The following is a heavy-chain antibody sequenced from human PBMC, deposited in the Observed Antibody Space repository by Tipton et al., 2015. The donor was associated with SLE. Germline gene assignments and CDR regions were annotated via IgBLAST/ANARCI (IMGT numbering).Heavy chain of an antibody. CDR2: IRSKAYGGTT. CDR3: TRGGSGGDEGDI. D-gene: IGHD2-21*01. J-gene: IGHJ3*02. CDR1: GFTFGDYA. Sequence: SLRLSCTASGFTFGDYAMSWVRQAPGKGLEWVGFIRSKAYGGTTEYAPSVTGRFTISRDDSKSIAYLQMNSLKTEDTAVYYCTRGGSGGDEGDIWGRGTLVTVSS. V-gene: IGHV3-49*04.